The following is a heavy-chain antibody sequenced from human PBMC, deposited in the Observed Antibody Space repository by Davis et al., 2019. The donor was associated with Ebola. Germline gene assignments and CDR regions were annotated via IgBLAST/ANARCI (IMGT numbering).Heavy chain of an antibody. CDR3: ARKGGGY. Sequence: GGSLRLSCAASGFTFSGYWMSWVRQAPGKGLEWVANIKQDGSEKYYVDSVKGRFTISRDNAKNSLYLQMNSLRAEDTAVYYCARKGGGYWGQGTLVTVSS. CDR1: GFTFSGYW. V-gene: IGHV3-7*03. J-gene: IGHJ4*02. D-gene: IGHD3-16*01. CDR2: IKQDGSEK.